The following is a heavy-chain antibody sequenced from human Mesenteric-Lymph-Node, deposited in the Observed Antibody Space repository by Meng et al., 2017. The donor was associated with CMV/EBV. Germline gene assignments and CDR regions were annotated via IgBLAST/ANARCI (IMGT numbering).Heavy chain of an antibody. CDR1: GFTFSDSA. CDR3: AKEQGTTRGWGFDY. J-gene: IGHJ4*02. CDR2: FSGAAGST. Sequence: GESLKISCAASGFTFSDSAMAWVRQAPGKGLEWVSSFSGAAGSTYYADSVKGRVTISRDNSKNTLYLQLNSLRAGDTAVYYCAKEQGTTRGWGFDYWGQGTLVTVSS. D-gene: IGHD1-26*01. V-gene: IGHV3-23*01.